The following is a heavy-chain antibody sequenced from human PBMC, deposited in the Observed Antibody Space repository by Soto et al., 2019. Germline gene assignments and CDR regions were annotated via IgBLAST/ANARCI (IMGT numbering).Heavy chain of an antibody. J-gene: IGHJ4*02. CDR2: IYSGGST. CDR3: ASSRGYYSTASNFDY. D-gene: IGHD3-22*01. V-gene: IGHV3-66*01. Sequence: GGSLRLSFAASGFTVSSNYMGWVRQAPGKGLEWVSVIYSGGSTYYADSVKGSFTISRDNSKNTLYLQMNSLRAEDTAVYYCASSRGYYSTASNFDYWGQGTLVTVSS. CDR1: GFTVSSNY.